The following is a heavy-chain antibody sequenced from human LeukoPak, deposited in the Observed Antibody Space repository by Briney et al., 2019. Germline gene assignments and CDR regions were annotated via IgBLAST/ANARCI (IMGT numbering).Heavy chain of an antibody. CDR2: INPSGGST. J-gene: IGHJ4*02. CDR3: ARERRNQLKYCSGGSCYSGSPPGY. Sequence: ASVKVSCKASGYTFTSYYMHWVRQAPGQGLEWMGIINPSGGSTSYAQKFQGRVTMTRDTSTSTVYMELSSLRSEDTAVYYCARERRNQLKYCSGGSCYSGSPPGYWGQGTLVTVSS. CDR1: GYTFTSYY. D-gene: IGHD2-15*01. V-gene: IGHV1-46*01.